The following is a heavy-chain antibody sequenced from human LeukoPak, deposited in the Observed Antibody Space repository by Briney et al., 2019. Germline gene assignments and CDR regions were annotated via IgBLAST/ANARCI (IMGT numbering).Heavy chain of an antibody. V-gene: IGHV1-69*04. J-gene: IGHJ2*01. CDR3: ARAPGPQDWCFDL. CDR2: IIPILGIA. CDR1: GGTFSSYA. Sequence: SVKVSCKASGGTFSSYAISWVRQAPGQGLEWMGRIIPILGIANYAQKFQGRVTITADKSTSTAYMELSSLRSEDTAMYYCARAPGPQDWCFDLWGRGTLVTVSS.